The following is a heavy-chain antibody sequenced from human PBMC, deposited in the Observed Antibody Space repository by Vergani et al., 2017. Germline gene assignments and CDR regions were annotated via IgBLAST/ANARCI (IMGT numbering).Heavy chain of an antibody. J-gene: IGHJ5*02. CDR1: GFTFSSYA. D-gene: IGHD2-2*01. V-gene: IGHV3-30-3*01. CDR3: ARDHFPTGDCSSTSCYAADPQNWFDP. CDR2: ISYDGSNK. Sequence: QVQLVESGGGVVQPGRSLRLSCAASGFTFSSYAMHWVRQAPGKGLEWVAVISYDGSNKYYADSVKGRFTISRDNSKNTLYLQMNSLRAEDTAVYYCARDHFPTGDCSSTSCYAADPQNWFDPWGQGTLVTVSS.